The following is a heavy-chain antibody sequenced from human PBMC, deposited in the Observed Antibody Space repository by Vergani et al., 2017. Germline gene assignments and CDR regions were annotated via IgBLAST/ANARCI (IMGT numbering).Heavy chain of an antibody. Sequence: QVQLVQSGAEVKKTGASVKVSCKVSGYTLTELSMHWVRQAPGKGLEWMGGFDPEDDETIYAQKFQGRVTMTEDTSTDTAYMELSSLRSEDTAVYYCATVPYSSGWFDTSYWGQGTLVTVSS. CDR2: FDPEDDET. CDR1: GYTLTELS. J-gene: IGHJ4*02. CDR3: ATVPYSSGWFDTSY. V-gene: IGHV1-24*01. D-gene: IGHD6-19*01.